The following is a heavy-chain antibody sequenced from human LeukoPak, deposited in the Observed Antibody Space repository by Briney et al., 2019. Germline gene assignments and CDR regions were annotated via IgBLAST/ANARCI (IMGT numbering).Heavy chain of an antibody. CDR1: GGSLSGYY. V-gene: IGHV4-59*05. CDR2: IYYSGST. J-gene: IGHJ2*01. Sequence: SETLSLTCTVSGGSLSGYYWNWIRQPPGKGLEWIGSIYYSGSTYYNPSLKSRVTISVDTSKNQFSLKLSSVTAADTAVYYCARGDGDYPIWYFDLWGRGTLVTVSS. D-gene: IGHD4-17*01. CDR3: ARGDGDYPIWYFDL.